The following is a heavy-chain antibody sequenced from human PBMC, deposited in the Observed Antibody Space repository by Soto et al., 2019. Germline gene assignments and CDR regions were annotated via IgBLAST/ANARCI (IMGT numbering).Heavy chain of an antibody. D-gene: IGHD3-22*01. Sequence: VQLVESGGGVVQPGRSLRLSCAASGFNFSRYGMHWVRQAPGKGLEWVAVIWSDGSYKNYGDSVKGRFTISRDNSKNTLYLVMNSLRAEDTAMYYCARDPKLLLEYYFDLWGQGTLVTVSS. CDR1: GFNFSRYG. J-gene: IGHJ4*02. V-gene: IGHV3-33*01. CDR3: ARDPKLLLEYYFDL. CDR2: IWSDGSYK.